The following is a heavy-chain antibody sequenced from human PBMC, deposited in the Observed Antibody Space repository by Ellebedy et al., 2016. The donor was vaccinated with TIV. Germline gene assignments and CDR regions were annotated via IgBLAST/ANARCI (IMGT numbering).Heavy chain of an antibody. Sequence: GGSLRLSCAASGFTFSSYAMSWVRQAPGKGLEWVTGIIGSGGNTKYVESVKGRFTISRDNSKNTLFLLMNSLRGEDTAVYYCARSAKDHFYHGMDVWGQGTTVTVSS. CDR2: IIGSGGNT. CDR3: ARSAKDHFYHGMDV. D-gene: IGHD1-14*01. CDR1: GFTFSSYA. J-gene: IGHJ6*02. V-gene: IGHV3-23*01.